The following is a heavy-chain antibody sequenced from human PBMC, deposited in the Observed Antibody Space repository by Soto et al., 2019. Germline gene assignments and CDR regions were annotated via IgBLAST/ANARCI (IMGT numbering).Heavy chain of an antibody. V-gene: IGHV3-30-3*01. J-gene: IGHJ3*02. CDR3: ARDSPDSSGWSPIDDAFDI. Sequence: QVQPVESGGGVVQPGRSLRLSCAASGFTFSSYAMHWVRQAPGKGLEWVAVISYDGSNKYYADSVKGRFTISRDNSKNTLYLQMNSLRAEDTAVYYCARDSPDSSGWSPIDDAFDIWGQGTMVTVSS. D-gene: IGHD6-19*01. CDR1: GFTFSSYA. CDR2: ISYDGSNK.